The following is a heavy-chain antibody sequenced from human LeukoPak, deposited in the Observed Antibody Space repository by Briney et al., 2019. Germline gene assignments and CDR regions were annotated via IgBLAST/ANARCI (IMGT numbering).Heavy chain of an antibody. Sequence: GGSLRLSCAASGFPFSIYTMNWVRQAPGKGLEWVSYISGTSSLISYADSVKGRFTVSRDNSKNTLYLQMNSLRAEDTAVYYCAREGGSSSSALDYWGQGTLVTVSS. V-gene: IGHV3-48*01. CDR3: AREGGSSSSALDY. CDR2: ISGTSSLI. CDR1: GFPFSIYT. J-gene: IGHJ4*02. D-gene: IGHD6-6*01.